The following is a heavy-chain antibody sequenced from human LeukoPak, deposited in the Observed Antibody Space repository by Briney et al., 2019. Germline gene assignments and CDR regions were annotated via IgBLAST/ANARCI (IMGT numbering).Heavy chain of an antibody. CDR2: IGPTGSDR. J-gene: IGHJ4*02. Sequence: GGSLRLSCTASGLTFSTSGFHWARHAPGKGLEWVASIGPTGSDRYHADSIKRRFTIPRDNANNFLYLQMNSLRAEDTAVYYCATETNGRHYDYWGQGTLLTASS. D-gene: IGHD1-14*01. CDR1: GLTFSTSG. V-gene: IGHV3-21*06. CDR3: ATETNGRHYDY.